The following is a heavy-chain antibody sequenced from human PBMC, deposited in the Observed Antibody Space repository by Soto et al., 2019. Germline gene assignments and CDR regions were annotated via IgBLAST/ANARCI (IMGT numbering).Heavy chain of an antibody. CDR1: GGTFSSYA. CDR2: IIPIFGTA. CDR3: ATAHYFCSGGSCYGYYYYGMDV. J-gene: IGHJ6*02. Sequence: SVKVSCKASGGTFSSYAISWVRQAPGQGLEWMGGIIPIFGTANYAQKFQGRVTITADESTSTAYMELSSLRSEDTAVYYCATAHYFCSGGSCYGYYYYGMDVWGQGTTVTVSS. V-gene: IGHV1-69*13. D-gene: IGHD2-15*01.